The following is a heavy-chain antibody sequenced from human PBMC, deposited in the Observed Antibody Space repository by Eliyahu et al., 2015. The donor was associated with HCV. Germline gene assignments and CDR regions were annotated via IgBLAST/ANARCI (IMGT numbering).Heavy chain of an antibody. Sequence: EVQLVESGGGLVQPGGSLXLSCVGSGFXFSFYEMTWVRQAPGKGLEWISYITSSGGTPYYAASLRGRVTISKDNTKDSVYLQMNALRAEDTAIYYCARVWRGRNAWVYDYWGQGVQVTVSS. CDR2: ITSSGGTP. CDR3: ARVWRGRNAWVYDY. CDR1: GFXFSFYE. D-gene: IGHD2-2*01. J-gene: IGHJ4*02. V-gene: IGHV3-48*03.